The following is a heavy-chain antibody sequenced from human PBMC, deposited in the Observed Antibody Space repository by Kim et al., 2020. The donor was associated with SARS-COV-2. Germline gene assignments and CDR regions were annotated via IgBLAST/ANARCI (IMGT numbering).Heavy chain of an antibody. CDR1: GGTFSSYA. V-gene: IGHV1-69*13. D-gene: IGHD2-2*01. Sequence: SVKVSCKASGGTFSSYAISWVRQAPGQGLEWMGGIIPIFGTANYAQKFQGRVTITADESTSTAYMELSSLRSEDTAVYYCASCTSCPAISWFDPWGQGTLVTVSS. CDR3: ASCTSCPAISWFDP. CDR2: IIPIFGTA. J-gene: IGHJ5*02.